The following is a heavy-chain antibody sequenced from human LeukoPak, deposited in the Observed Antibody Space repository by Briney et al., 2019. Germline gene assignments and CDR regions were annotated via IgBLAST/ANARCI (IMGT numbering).Heavy chain of an antibody. CDR2: IYYSGST. Sequence: SETLSLTCTVSGGSISSYYWSWIRQPPGKGLEWIGYIYYSGSTNYNPSLKSRVTISVDTSKSQFSLKLSSVTAADTAVYYCARSQSSSWCSTFDYWGQGTLVTVSS. J-gene: IGHJ4*02. D-gene: IGHD6-13*01. CDR3: ARSQSSSWCSTFDY. CDR1: GGSISSYY. V-gene: IGHV4-59*08.